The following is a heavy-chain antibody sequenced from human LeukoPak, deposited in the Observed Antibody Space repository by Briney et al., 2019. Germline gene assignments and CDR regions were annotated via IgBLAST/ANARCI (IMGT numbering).Heavy chain of an antibody. J-gene: IGHJ4*02. Sequence: SETLSLTCTVSGGSLSSYYWSWLRQPPGKGLEWIGYIYYSGSTNYNPSLKSRVTISVDTSKNQFSLKLSSVTAADTAVYYCARGNGLVWFGELFPPIYFDYWGQGTLVTVSS. D-gene: IGHD3-10*01. V-gene: IGHV4-59*12. CDR1: GGSLSSYY. CDR3: ARGNGLVWFGELFPPIYFDY. CDR2: IYYSGST.